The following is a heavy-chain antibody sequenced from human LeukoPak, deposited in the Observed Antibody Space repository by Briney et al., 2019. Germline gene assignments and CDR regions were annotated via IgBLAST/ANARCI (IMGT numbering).Heavy chain of an antibody. CDR3: AKTAGYSGSESADY. CDR1: GFTFSNYA. V-gene: IGHV3-23*01. CDR2: ISGRGSNT. Sequence: GGSLRLSCAASGFTFSNYAMNWVRQAPGKGLEWVSVISGRGSNTYYADSVKGRFTVSRDNSKNTLYLQMHSLRVEDTAIYYCAKTAGYSGSESADYWGQGTLVTVSS. J-gene: IGHJ4*02. D-gene: IGHD5-12*01.